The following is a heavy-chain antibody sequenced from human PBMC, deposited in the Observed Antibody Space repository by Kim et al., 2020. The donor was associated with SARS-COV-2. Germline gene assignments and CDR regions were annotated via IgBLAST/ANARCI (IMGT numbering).Heavy chain of an antibody. Sequence: ALVKVSCKASGYTFTSYGISWVRQAPGQGLEWMGWISAYNGNTNYAQKLQGRVTMTTDTSTSTAYMELRSLRSDDTAVYYCARAFPFEGNYYDILTGYYRWVPTGYFDYWGQGTLVTVSS. CDR1: GYTFTSYG. J-gene: IGHJ4*02. CDR2: ISAYNGNT. CDR3: ARAFPFEGNYYDILTGYYRWVPTGYFDY. D-gene: IGHD3-9*01. V-gene: IGHV1-18*01.